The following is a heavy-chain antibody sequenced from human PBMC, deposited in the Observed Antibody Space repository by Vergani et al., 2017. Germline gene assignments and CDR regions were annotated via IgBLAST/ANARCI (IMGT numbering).Heavy chain of an antibody. V-gene: IGHV1-18*01. CDR2: ISAYNGNT. CDR3: AIAGEWGSPPDDYYYMDV. J-gene: IGHJ6*03. D-gene: IGHD1-26*01. Sequence: QVQLVQSGAEVKKPGASVKFSCKASGYTFTSYGISWVRQAPGQGLEWMGWISAYNGNTNYAQKLQGRVTMTTDTSTSTAYMELRSLRSDDTAVYYCAIAGEWGSPPDDYYYMDVWGKGTTVTVSS. CDR1: GYTFTSYG.